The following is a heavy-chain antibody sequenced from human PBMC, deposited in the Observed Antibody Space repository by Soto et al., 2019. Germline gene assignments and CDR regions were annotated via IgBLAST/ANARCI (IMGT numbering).Heavy chain of an antibody. Sequence: ELLLVESEGGVIQPGGSLRLSCAASGFTVRAKYMTWVRQAPGRGLEWVSVIYSGGKIYYPDSVKGRFTTSRDSSQNTMFLQMNNLRVEDTAVYYCARDSGLIRENYGMDVWGQGTTVAVSS. J-gene: IGHJ6*02. CDR3: ARDSGLIRENYGMDV. CDR2: IYSGGKI. D-gene: IGHD2-15*01. CDR1: GFTVRAKY. V-gene: IGHV3-53*01.